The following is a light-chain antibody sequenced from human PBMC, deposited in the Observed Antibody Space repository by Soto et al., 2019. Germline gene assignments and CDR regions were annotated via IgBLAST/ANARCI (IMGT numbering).Light chain of an antibody. CDR2: EDN. CDR1: GLPKKY. Sequence: SYELTQPPSVSVSPGQTARIACSGAGLPKKYAFWYQQKSGQAPVLVIYEDNKRPSGIPERFSGSSSGTMATLTVSGAQVEDEADYYCYSTDGSGDHWVFGGGTKLTVL. V-gene: IGLV3-10*01. J-gene: IGLJ3*02. CDR3: YSTDGSGDHWV.